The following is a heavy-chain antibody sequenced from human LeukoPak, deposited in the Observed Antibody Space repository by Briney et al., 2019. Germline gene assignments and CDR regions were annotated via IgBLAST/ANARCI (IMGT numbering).Heavy chain of an antibody. V-gene: IGHV4-34*01. Sequence: PSETLSLTCALYGGSFSSYSWSWPWIRQTPEKGLEWIGEIIEKGNANYNPSLKSRVTIDLDTSKNQFSLKLTSVTAADTAMYYCARGYYPPRWYFDLWGRGTLVTVSS. J-gene: IGHJ2*01. D-gene: IGHD3-10*01. CDR1: GGSFSSYS. CDR3: ARGYYPPRWYFDL. CDR2: IIEKGNA.